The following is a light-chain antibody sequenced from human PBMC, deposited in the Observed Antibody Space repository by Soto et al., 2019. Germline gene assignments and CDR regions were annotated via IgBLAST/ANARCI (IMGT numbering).Light chain of an antibody. V-gene: IGLV2-23*02. CDR2: EVS. J-gene: IGLJ1*01. Sequence: QSALTQPASVSGSPGQSITISCTGTSSDVGSYNLVSWYQQHPGKAPKLMIYEVSKRPSGVSNRFSGSKSGNTASLTISGLQAEDEADYYCCSYAGSSTYVFVTGTKLTAL. CDR1: SSDVGSYNL. CDR3: CSYAGSSTYV.